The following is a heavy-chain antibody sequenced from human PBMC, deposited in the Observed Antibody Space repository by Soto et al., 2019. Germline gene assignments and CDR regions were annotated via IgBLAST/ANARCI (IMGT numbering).Heavy chain of an antibody. CDR2: ISAYNGNT. D-gene: IGHD3-3*01. Sequence: ASVKVSCKASGYTFTSYGISWVRQAPGLGLEWMGWISAYNGNTNYAQKLQGRVTMTTDTSTSTAYMELRSLRSDDTAVYYCARAHAYYDFWSGYYPSRTIPEIPQHFDYWGQGTLVTVSS. V-gene: IGHV1-18*01. J-gene: IGHJ4*02. CDR3: ARAHAYYDFWSGYYPSRTIPEIPQHFDY. CDR1: GYTFTSYG.